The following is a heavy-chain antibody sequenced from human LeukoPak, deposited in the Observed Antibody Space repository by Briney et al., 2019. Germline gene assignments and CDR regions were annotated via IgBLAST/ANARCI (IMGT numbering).Heavy chain of an antibody. J-gene: IGHJ4*02. CDR1: GGSISSYY. CDR2: IYYSGST. CDR3: ARAGSGWRDFDY. D-gene: IGHD6-19*01. Sequence: PSETLSLTCTVSGGSISSYYWSWIRQPPGKGLEWIGYIYYSGSTNYNPSLKSRVTISVDTSKNQFSLKLSSVTAADTAVYYCARAGSGWRDFDYWGQGTLVTVSS. V-gene: IGHV4-59*01.